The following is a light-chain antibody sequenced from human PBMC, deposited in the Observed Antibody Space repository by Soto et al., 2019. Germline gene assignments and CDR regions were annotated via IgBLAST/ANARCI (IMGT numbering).Light chain of an antibody. CDR3: QHMRT. CDR2: DAS. J-gene: IGKJ1*01. Sequence: DIQMTQSPSTLSASVGDTVTITCRASESISIWLAWYQQKPGKAPKFLIYDASTLESGVPSRFSGSGFGTEFSLTISSLQHDDVGSYYCQHMRTFGQGTKVDIK. V-gene: IGKV1-5*01. CDR1: ESISIW.